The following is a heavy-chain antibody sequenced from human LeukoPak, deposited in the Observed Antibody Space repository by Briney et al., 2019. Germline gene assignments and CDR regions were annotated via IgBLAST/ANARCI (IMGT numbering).Heavy chain of an antibody. CDR1: GDSVPSNSAA. CDR2: TCQRSKWYN. V-gene: IGHV6-1*01. CDR3: AREDCSGGSCYGGFDC. Sequence: SQTLSLTCAISGDSVPSNSAAWNWIRQSPSRGLEWLGRTCQRSKWYNDYALSVKSRITINPDTSKNQFSLQLNSVTPEDTAVYYCAREDCSGGSCYGGFDCWGQGTLVTVSS. J-gene: IGHJ4*02. D-gene: IGHD2-15*01.